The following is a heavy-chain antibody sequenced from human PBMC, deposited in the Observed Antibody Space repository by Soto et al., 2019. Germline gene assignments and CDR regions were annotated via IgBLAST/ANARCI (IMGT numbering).Heavy chain of an antibody. CDR3: ARDFDFGRRILTGSVPHY. J-gene: IGHJ4*02. D-gene: IGHD3-9*01. CDR2: ISSSSSYI. Sequence: PGGSLRLSCAASGFTFSSYSMNWVRQAPGKGLEWVSSISSSSSYIYYADSVKGRFTISRDNAKNSLYLQMNSLRAEDTAVYYCARDFDFGRRILTGSVPHYWGQGTLVTVSS. CDR1: GFTFSSYS. V-gene: IGHV3-21*01.